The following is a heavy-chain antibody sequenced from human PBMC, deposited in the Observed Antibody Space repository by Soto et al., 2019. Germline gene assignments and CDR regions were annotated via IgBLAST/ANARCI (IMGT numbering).Heavy chain of an antibody. CDR3: ARGSYSSGWSDR. Sequence: QPQLQESGPGLVKPSETLSLMCTVSGDSISSSPYYWGWIRQPPGKGLEWIATISSSGSTYYNPSLRSRVPISADTSKNQFSLKVSSVTAADTAVYYGARGSYSSGWSDRWGQGTLVTVSS. D-gene: IGHD6-19*01. V-gene: IGHV4-39*01. CDR2: ISSSGST. J-gene: IGHJ5*02. CDR1: GDSISSSPYY.